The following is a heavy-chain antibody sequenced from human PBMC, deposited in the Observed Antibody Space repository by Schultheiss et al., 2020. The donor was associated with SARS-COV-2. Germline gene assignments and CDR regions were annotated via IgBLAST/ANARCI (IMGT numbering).Heavy chain of an antibody. D-gene: IGHD3-22*01. CDR3: ARGRVYYDSSGYYSDYWYFDL. CDR2: IYHSGST. CDR1: GGSFSGYY. Sequence: SQTLSLTCAVYGGSFSGYYWSWVRQPPGKGLEWIGEIYHSGSTNYNPSLKSRVTISVDTSKNQFSLKLSSVTAADTAVYYCARGRVYYDSSGYYSDYWYFDLWGRGTLVTVSS. V-gene: IGHV4-34*01. J-gene: IGHJ2*01.